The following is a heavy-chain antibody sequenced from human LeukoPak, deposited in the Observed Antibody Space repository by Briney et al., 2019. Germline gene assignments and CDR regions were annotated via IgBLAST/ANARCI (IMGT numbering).Heavy chain of an antibody. Sequence: ASVKVSCKASGYTFTSYYMHWVRQAPGQGLEWMGWINPNSGGTNYAQKFQGRVTMTRDTSISTAYMELSRLRSDDTAVYYCARAAAAALEAFDIWGQGTMVTVSS. CDR1: GYTFTSYY. V-gene: IGHV1-2*02. CDR3: ARAAAAALEAFDI. J-gene: IGHJ3*02. D-gene: IGHD6-13*01. CDR2: INPNSGGT.